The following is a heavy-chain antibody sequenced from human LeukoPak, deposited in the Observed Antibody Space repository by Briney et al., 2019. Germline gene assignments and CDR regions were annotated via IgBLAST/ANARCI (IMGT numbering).Heavy chain of an antibody. J-gene: IGHJ3*02. V-gene: IGHV3-74*01. CDR3: ARELGYSSTRGAFDI. CDR2: IDNDGGST. CDR1: GFTFHSYW. D-gene: IGHD6-13*01. Sequence: GGTLRLSCAASGFTFHSYWMHWVRQAPGKGLVWVSRIDNDGGSTTYADSVKGRFTISRDNAKNTLYLQMNSLRAEDTAVYYCARELGYSSTRGAFDIWGQGTMVTVSS.